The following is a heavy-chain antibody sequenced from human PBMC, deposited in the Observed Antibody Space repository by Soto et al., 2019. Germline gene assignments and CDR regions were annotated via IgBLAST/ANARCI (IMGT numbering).Heavy chain of an antibody. Sequence: PGGSLRLSCAAPGFTFSSYAMSWGRQAPAHGLEWVSAISGSGGSTYYADSVKGRFTISRDNSKNTLYLQMNSLRAEDTAVYYCAKPDSVDYDYVWGSYRFNAFDIWGQGTMVTVSS. CDR2: ISGSGGST. D-gene: IGHD3-16*02. V-gene: IGHV3-23*01. CDR1: GFTFSSYA. J-gene: IGHJ3*02. CDR3: AKPDSVDYDYVWGSYRFNAFDI.